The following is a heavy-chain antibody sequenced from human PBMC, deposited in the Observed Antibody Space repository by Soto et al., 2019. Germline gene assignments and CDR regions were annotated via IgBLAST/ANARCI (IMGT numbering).Heavy chain of an antibody. CDR1: GGSMSENDYY. CDR2: IYDTWTT. J-gene: IGHJ3*02. D-gene: IGHD3-10*02. CDR3: ARGIVRGGFDI. V-gene: IGHV4-30-4*01. Sequence: QVQLQEAGPGLVRPSQTLSLTCTVAGGSMSENDYYWSWLRQSPGQGLQWIGYIYDTWTTSYSPSLKSRVTMSAETSRNQFSLKLTSVTAAETALYFCARGIVRGGFDIWGQGTLVTVSS.